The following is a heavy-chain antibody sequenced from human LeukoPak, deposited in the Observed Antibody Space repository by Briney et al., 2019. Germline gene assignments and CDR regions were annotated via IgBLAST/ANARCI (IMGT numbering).Heavy chain of an antibody. D-gene: IGHD4/OR15-4a*01. J-gene: IGHJ4*02. CDR3: ARQPPFFGDYGGY. CDR1: GGSISSSNYY. Sequence: SETLSLTCTVSGGSISSSNYYWGWIRQPPGKGLEWIGSIYYSGSTYYKSSLKSRVTMSADTSKNQFSLRLTSVTATDTAVYYCARQPPFFGDYGGYWGQGTLVTVSS. V-gene: IGHV4-39*01. CDR2: IYYSGST.